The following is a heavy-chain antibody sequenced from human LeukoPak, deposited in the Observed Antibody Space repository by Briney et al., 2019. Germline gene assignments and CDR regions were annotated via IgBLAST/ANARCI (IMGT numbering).Heavy chain of an antibody. CDR2: INPSGGST. CDR3: ASSGSGSYENWFDP. J-gene: IGHJ5*02. V-gene: IGHV1-46*01. CDR1: GGTFSSYA. Sequence: ASVKVSCKASGGTFSSYAISWVRQAPGQGLEWMGIINPSGGSTSYAQKFQGRVTMTRDTSTSTVYMELSSLRSEDTAVYYCASSGSGSYENWFDPWGQGTLVTVSS. D-gene: IGHD1-26*01.